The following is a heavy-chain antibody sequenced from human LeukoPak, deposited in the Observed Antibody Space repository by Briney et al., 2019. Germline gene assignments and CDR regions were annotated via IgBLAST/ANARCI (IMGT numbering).Heavy chain of an antibody. CDR1: GGSLSSYY. J-gene: IGHJ5*02. Sequence: SETLSLTCTVSGGSLSSYYWRWIRQRPGKGLEWIGYVCYSGSTNYNPSLKSRVTISVDTSKNQFSLKLSSVTAADTAVYYCARGLRVGATWGTNWFDPWGQGTLVTVSS. D-gene: IGHD1-26*01. CDR2: VCYSGST. CDR3: ARGLRVGATWGTNWFDP. V-gene: IGHV4-59*01.